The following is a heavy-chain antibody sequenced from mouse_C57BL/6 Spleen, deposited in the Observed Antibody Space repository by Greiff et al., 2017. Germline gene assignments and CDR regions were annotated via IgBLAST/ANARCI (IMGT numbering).Heavy chain of an antibody. J-gene: IGHJ3*01. CDR3: ARCSYYDYDEGFAY. Sequence: QVQLQQPGAELVRPGTSVKLSCKASGYTFTSYWMHWVKQRPGQGLGWIGVIDPSDSYTNYNQKFKGKATLTVDTSSSTAYMQLSSLTSEDSAVYYCARCSYYDYDEGFAYWGQGTLVTVSA. D-gene: IGHD2-4*01. CDR1: GYTFTSYW. V-gene: IGHV1-59*01. CDR2: IDPSDSYT.